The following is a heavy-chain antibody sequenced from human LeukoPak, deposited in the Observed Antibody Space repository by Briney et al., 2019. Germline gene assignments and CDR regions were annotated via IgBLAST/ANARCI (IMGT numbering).Heavy chain of an antibody. J-gene: IGHJ4*02. CDR3: ARAPYTSSWSDFDY. D-gene: IGHD6-13*01. CDR2: ISSSSSYI. Sequence: GGSLRLSCAASGFPVSSNYMGWVRQAPGKGLEWVSSISSSSSYIYYADSVKGRFTISRDNAKNSLYLQMNSLRAEDTAVYYCARAPYTSSWSDFDYWGQGTLVTVSS. CDR1: GFPVSSNY. V-gene: IGHV3-21*01.